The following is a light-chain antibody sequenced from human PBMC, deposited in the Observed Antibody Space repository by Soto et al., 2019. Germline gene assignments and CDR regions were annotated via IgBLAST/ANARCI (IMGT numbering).Light chain of an antibody. CDR3: SSYAGSSNV. Sequence: QSVLTQPPSASGSPGQSVAISCTGTSSDVGGYNYVSWYQQHPGKAPKLMIYEVNKRPSGVPYRFSGSKSRTTASLTVSGLQAEDEADYYCSSYAGSSNVFGTGTKVTVL. V-gene: IGLV2-8*01. J-gene: IGLJ1*01. CDR1: SSDVGGYNY. CDR2: EVN.